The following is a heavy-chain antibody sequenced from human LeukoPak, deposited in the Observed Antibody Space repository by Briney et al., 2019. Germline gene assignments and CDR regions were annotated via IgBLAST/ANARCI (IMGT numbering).Heavy chain of an antibody. CDR1: GFTFSSYA. CDR2: ISGSGGST. J-gene: IGHJ4*02. Sequence: GGSLRLSCAASGFTFSSYAMSWVRQAPGKGLEWVSVISGSGGSTHYADSVKGRFTISRDNSKNTLYLQMNSLRAEDTAVYYCAKGEMAWFDYWGQGTLVTVSS. D-gene: IGHD5-24*01. V-gene: IGHV3-23*01. CDR3: AKGEMAWFDY.